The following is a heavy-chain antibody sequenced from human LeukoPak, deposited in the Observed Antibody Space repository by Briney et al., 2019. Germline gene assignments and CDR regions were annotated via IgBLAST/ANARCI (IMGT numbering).Heavy chain of an antibody. CDR1: GFTFKNYA. J-gene: IGHJ4*02. Sequence: PGGSLRLSCAASGFTFKNYAMHWVRQAPGKGLEWVSSISWNSGNVDYADSVKGRFTLSRDNAKNSLYLQMSSLRAEDTALYYCAKSGTYSSSSGYIDSWGQGILVTVSS. D-gene: IGHD6-6*01. CDR3: AKSGTYSSSSGYIDS. CDR2: ISWNSGNV. V-gene: IGHV3-9*01.